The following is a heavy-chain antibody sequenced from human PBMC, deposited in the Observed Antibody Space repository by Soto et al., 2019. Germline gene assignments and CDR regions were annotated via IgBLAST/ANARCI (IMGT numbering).Heavy chain of an antibody. CDR1: SGSFSGYY. CDR3: ARAPKVSGSSQTRPDF. CDR2: ISQSGNT. Sequence: LSLTCSIYSGSFSGYYWSWIRQPPGKGLEWVGEISQSGNTNYSPSLKSRVSISIDTSKKQFSLNLASVSAADTAVYYCARAPKVSGSSQTRPDFWGQGTLVTVSS. D-gene: IGHD6-6*01. V-gene: IGHV4-34*01. J-gene: IGHJ4*02.